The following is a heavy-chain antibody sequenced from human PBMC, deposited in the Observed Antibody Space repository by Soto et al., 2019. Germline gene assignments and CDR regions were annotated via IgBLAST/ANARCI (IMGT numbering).Heavy chain of an antibody. J-gene: IGHJ5*02. CDR1: GGSFSGYY. CDR3: ARGRDVLLWFGEFYPYNWFDP. CDR2: INHSGST. Sequence: SETLSLTCAAYGGSFSGYYWSWIRQPPGKGLEWIGEINHSGSTNYNPSLKSRVTISVDTSKNQFSLKLSSVTAADTAVYYCARGRDVLLWFGEFYPYNWFDPWGQGTLVTVSS. V-gene: IGHV4-34*01. D-gene: IGHD3-10*01.